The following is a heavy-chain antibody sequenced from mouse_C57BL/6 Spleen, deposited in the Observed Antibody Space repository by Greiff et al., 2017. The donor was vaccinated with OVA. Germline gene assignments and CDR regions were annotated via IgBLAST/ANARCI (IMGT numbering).Heavy chain of an antibody. D-gene: IGHD2-4*01. CDR3: ASIYYDYEGYYAMDY. V-gene: IGHV5-4*03. Sequence: DVKLVESGGGLVKPGGSLKLSCAASGFTFSSYAMSWVRQTPEKRLEWVATISDGGSYTYYPDNVKGRFTISRDNAKNNLYLQMSHLKSEDTAMYYCASIYYDYEGYYAMDYWGQGTSVTVSS. CDR1: GFTFSSYA. J-gene: IGHJ4*01. CDR2: ISDGGSYT.